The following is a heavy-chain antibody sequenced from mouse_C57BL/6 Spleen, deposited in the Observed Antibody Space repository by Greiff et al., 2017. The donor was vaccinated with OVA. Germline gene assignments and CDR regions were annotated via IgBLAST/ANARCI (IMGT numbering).Heavy chain of an antibody. CDR1: GYTFTDYY. J-gene: IGHJ3*01. Sequence: VQLQQSGPELVKPGASVKMSCKASGYTFTDYYMHWVKQSPGQSLEWIGYINPNNGGTSYNQKFKGKATLTVNKSSSTAYMELRSLTSEDSAVYYCAREYYGSSSFAYWGQGTLVTVSA. CDR3: AREYYGSSSFAY. CDR2: INPNNGGT. D-gene: IGHD1-1*01. V-gene: IGHV1-22*01.